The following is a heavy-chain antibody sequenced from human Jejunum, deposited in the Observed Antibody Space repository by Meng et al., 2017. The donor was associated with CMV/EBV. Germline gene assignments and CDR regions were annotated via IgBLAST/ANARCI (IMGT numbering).Heavy chain of an antibody. J-gene: IGHJ4*02. D-gene: IGHD4-23*01. CDR2: SSISGDII. CDR3: AREVPGMVTRFDH. Sequence: GFILSSFEMNWVRQSPGKGLEWLSYSSISGDIIHYADSVKGRFTISRDNSKNLLYLQMSSLRAEDTAVYYCAREVPGMVTRFDHWGQGTLVTVSS. CDR1: GFILSSFE. V-gene: IGHV3-48*03.